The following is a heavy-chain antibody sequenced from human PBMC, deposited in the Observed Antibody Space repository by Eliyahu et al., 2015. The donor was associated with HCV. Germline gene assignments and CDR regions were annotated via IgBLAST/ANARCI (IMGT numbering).Heavy chain of an antibody. D-gene: IGHD1-14*01. CDR2: INPGGDNT. CDR3: ARAGSWRIPPPN. V-gene: IGHV1-46*01. CDR1: GNTFTNYY. J-gene: IGHJ4*02. Sequence: QVQLVQSGAEVKKPGASVKVSCKASGNTFTNYYVHWVRQAPGQGLEWMGIINPGGDNTTYAQNFQGRVTMARDTSTSTVYMELSSLRSEDTAVYYCARAGSWRIPPPNWGQGTLVTVSS.